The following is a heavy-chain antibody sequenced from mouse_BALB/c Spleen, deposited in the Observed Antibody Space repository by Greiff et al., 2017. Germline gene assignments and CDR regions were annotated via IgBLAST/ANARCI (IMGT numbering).Heavy chain of an antibody. Sequence: EVQLVESGGGLVKPGGSLKLSCAASGFTFSSYAMSWVRQTPEKRLEWVASISSGGSTYYPDSVKGRFTISRDNARNILYLQMSSLRSEDTAMYYCARGGGGALSATVVAHFDYWGQGTTLTVSS. J-gene: IGHJ2*01. CDR1: GFTFSSYA. D-gene: IGHD1-1*01. CDR2: ISSGGST. V-gene: IGHV5-6-5*01. CDR3: ARGGGGALSATVVAHFDY.